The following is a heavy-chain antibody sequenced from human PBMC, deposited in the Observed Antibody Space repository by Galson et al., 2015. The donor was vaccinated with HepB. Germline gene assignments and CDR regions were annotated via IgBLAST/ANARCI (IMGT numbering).Heavy chain of an antibody. CDR1: GYTFTSYD. CDR2: MNPNSGNT. Sequence: QSGAEVKKPGESLKISCKASGYTFTSYDINWVRQATGQGLEWMGWMNPNSGNTGYAQKFQGRVTMTRNTSISTAYMELSSLRSEDTAVYYCARGPVAAAGTRVDYWGQGTLVTVSS. V-gene: IGHV1-8*01. J-gene: IGHJ4*02. CDR3: ARGPVAAAGTRVDY. D-gene: IGHD6-13*01.